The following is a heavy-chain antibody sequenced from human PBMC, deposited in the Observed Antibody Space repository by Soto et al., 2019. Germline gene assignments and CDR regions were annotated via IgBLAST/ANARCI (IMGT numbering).Heavy chain of an antibody. D-gene: IGHD3-3*01. V-gene: IGHV1-18*04. CDR1: GYTFTNYG. CDR2: ISPYSGNT. J-gene: IGHJ4*02. Sequence: ASVKVSCKASGYTFTNYGISWVRQAPGQGLEWMGWISPYSGNTNSAQKLQGRVTMTTDASTSSAYMELRSLRSDDTAVYYCASAGLYYDFWSGYFSFDYWGQGTLATVSS. CDR3: ASAGLYYDFWSGYFSFDY.